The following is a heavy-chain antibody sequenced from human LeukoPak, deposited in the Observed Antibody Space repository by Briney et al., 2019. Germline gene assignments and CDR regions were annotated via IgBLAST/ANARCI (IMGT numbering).Heavy chain of an antibody. V-gene: IGHV1-18*01. D-gene: IGHD5-18*01. J-gene: IGHJ6*02. CDR3: ARAYSYGSDYYYGMDV. CDR2: ISGYNGNT. Sequence: GASVKVSCKASGYTFTSYGISWVRQAPGQGLEWMGWISGYNGNTKYAHKVQGRVTMTTDTSTGTAYTELRSLRSDDTAVYYCARAYSYGSDYYYGMDVWGQGTTVTVSS. CDR1: GYTFTSYG.